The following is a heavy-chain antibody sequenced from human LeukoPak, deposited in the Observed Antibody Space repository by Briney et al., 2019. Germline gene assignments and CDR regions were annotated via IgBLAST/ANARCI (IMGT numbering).Heavy chain of an antibody. CDR2: ISGSGGST. CDR3: AKDIDSKIVVVAQMYDY. Sequence: GGSLRLSCAASGFTLSSYGMSWVRQAPGKGLEWVSAISGSGGSTYYADSVKGRFTISRDNSKNTLYLQMNSLRAEDTAVYSCAKDIDSKIVVVAQMYDYWGQGTLVTVSS. V-gene: IGHV3-23*01. D-gene: IGHD2-15*01. J-gene: IGHJ4*02. CDR1: GFTLSSYG.